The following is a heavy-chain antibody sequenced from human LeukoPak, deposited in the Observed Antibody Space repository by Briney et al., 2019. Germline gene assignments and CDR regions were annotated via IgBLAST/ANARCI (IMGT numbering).Heavy chain of an antibody. CDR2: MNPNSGNT. CDR1: GYTFTSYD. D-gene: IGHD5-24*01. CDR3: ASSRDGYNWGNWFDP. Sequence: VASVKVSCKASGYTFTSYDINWVRQATGQGLEWMGWMNPNSGNTGYAQKFQGRVTMTRNTSISTAYMELSSLRSEDTAVYYCASSRDGYNWGNWFDPWGQGTLVTVSS. V-gene: IGHV1-8*01. J-gene: IGHJ5*02.